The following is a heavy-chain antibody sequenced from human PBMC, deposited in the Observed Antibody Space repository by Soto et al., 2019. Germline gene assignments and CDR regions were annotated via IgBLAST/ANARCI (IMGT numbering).Heavy chain of an antibody. CDR2: ISAYNGNT. J-gene: IGHJ4*02. V-gene: IGHV1-3*01. Sequence: ASVKVSCKASGYTFTSYAMHWVRQAPGQRLEWMGWISAYNGNTKYAQKLQGRVTMTTDTSTSTAYMELSSLRSEDTAVYYCARGLLRYCSGGSCFGGYWGQGTLVTVS. CDR1: GYTFTSYA. CDR3: ARGLLRYCSGGSCFGGY. D-gene: IGHD2-15*01.